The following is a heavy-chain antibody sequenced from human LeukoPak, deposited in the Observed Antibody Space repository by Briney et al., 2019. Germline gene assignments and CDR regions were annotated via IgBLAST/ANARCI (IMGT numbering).Heavy chain of an antibody. CDR3: GSRRTAMFGVIKGPIDY. Sequence: SETLSLTCTVSGDSISDSYWSWIRQPPGKGVEWIGYIYYTGSTNYNPSLKSRLTISIDTSKNQFSLQLTSVTAADTAVYYCGSRRTAMFGVIKGPIDYWGQGTLVTVSS. CDR1: GDSISDSY. V-gene: IGHV4-59*08. J-gene: IGHJ4*02. CDR2: IYYTGST. D-gene: IGHD3-3*01.